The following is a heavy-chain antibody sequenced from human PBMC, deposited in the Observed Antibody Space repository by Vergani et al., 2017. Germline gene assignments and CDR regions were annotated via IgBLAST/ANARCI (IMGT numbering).Heavy chain of an antibody. Sequence: QVQLVESGGGVVQPGGSLRLSCAASGFTFNSYGMHWVRQAPGKGVEWVASIRSDESRRYYGDSMEGPFTISRDNSKNTLYLQMKSLRPEDTGVYYCAKEGGGYCSGGTCYPEYWGQGTLVIVSS. J-gene: IGHJ4*02. V-gene: IGHV3-30*02. D-gene: IGHD2-15*01. CDR3: AKEGGGYCSGGTCYPEY. CDR1: GFTFNSYG. CDR2: IRSDESRR.